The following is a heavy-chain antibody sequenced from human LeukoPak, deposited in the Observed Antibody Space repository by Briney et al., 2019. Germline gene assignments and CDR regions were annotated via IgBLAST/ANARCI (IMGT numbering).Heavy chain of an antibody. V-gene: IGHV3-7*01. CDR3: ARDLATGGYDFWSGYYRYYGMDV. CDR1: GFTFSSYA. D-gene: IGHD3-3*01. Sequence: GGSLRLSCAASGFTFSSYAMSWVRQAPGKGLEWVANIKQDGSEKYYVDSVKGRFTISRDNAKNSLYLQMNSLRAEDTAVYYCARDLATGGYDFWSGYYRYYGMDVWGQGTTVTVSS. J-gene: IGHJ6*02. CDR2: IKQDGSEK.